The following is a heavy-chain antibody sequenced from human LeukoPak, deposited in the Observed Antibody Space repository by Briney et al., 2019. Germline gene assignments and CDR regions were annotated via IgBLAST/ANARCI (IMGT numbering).Heavy chain of an antibody. D-gene: IGHD3-10*01. CDR1: GITFSTPA. Sequence: GGSLRLSRAAPGITFSTPAMSWVRQAPGKGLEWVSAISGSGGSTYYADSVKGRFTISRDNSKSTLHLQMNSLRVDDTAVYYCAKLLRGTVVPFYDYWGQGTLVTVSS. V-gene: IGHV3-23*01. CDR2: ISGSGGST. CDR3: AKLLRGTVVPFYDY. J-gene: IGHJ4*02.